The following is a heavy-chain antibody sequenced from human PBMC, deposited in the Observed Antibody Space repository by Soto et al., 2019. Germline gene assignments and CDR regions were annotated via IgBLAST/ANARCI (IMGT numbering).Heavy chain of an antibody. Sequence: QVQLMESGGGVVQPGTTLRLSCSASEFTFNTYAMHWVRQAPGRGLDWVAVTSYDSTNTKYADSVKGRFTISRDNSKNTLLLEMTSLTPEDTAVYYCARDYDISGSGSGGFDSWGRGTLVIVSS. CDR2: TSYDSTNT. CDR3: ARDYDISGSGSGGFDS. J-gene: IGHJ4*02. CDR1: EFTFNTYA. D-gene: IGHD3-22*01. V-gene: IGHV3-30-3*01.